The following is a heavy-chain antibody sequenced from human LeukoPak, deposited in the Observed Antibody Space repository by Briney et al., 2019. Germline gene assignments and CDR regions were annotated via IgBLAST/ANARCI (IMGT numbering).Heavy chain of an antibody. J-gene: IGHJ3*02. Sequence: PSETLSLTCTVSGGSSSSGDYYWRWIRQPRGKGLEWIGYIYYSGSTYYNPSLKGRVTISVDTSKNQFSLKLSSVTAADTAVYYCARGGSGLGGAFDIWGKGTLVTVSS. D-gene: IGHD3-10*01. CDR1: GGSSSSGDYY. CDR2: IYYSGST. CDR3: ARGGSGLGGAFDI. V-gene: IGHV4-30-4*08.